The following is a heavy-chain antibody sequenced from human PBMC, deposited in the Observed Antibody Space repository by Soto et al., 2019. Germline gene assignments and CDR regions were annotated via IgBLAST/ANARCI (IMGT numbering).Heavy chain of an antibody. J-gene: IGHJ4*02. Sequence: GGSLRLSCAASGFTFSSYSMNWVRQAPGKGLEWVSSISSSSSYIYYADSVKGRFTISRDNAKNSLYLQMNSLRAEDTAVYYCARDPRGYSYGYQLDYWGQGTLVTVSS. CDR3: ARDPRGYSYGYQLDY. D-gene: IGHD5-18*01. CDR1: GFTFSSYS. CDR2: ISSSSSYI. V-gene: IGHV3-21*01.